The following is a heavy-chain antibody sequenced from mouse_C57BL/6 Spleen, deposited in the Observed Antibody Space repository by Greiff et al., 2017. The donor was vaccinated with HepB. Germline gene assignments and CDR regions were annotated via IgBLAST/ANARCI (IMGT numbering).Heavy chain of an antibody. V-gene: IGHV1-72*01. CDR3: ARYGSNSYWYFDV. CDR1: GYTFTSYW. D-gene: IGHD1-1*01. Sequence: QVQLQQPGAELVKPGASVKLSCTASGYTFTSYWMPWVQQSPGRGLAWIGRIDPNRGGTKYNEKFKSKATLTVDKPSSTAYMQLSSLTSEDSAVYYCARYGSNSYWYFDVWGTGTTVTVSS. J-gene: IGHJ1*03. CDR2: IDPNRGGT.